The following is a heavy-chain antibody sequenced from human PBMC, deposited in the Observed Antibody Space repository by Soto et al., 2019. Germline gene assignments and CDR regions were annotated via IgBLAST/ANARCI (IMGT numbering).Heavy chain of an antibody. CDR1: GYTFTGYY. V-gene: IGHV1-2*04. CDR3: ARGSSSGWLYWYFDL. CDR2: INPKSGGT. J-gene: IGHJ2*01. D-gene: IGHD6-19*01. Sequence: ASVKVSCKASGYTFTGYYMHWVRQAPGQGLEWMGWINPKSGGTNYAQKFQGWVTMTRDTSISTAYMELSRLTSDGTAVYYCARGSSSGWLYWYFDLWGRGTLVTVSS.